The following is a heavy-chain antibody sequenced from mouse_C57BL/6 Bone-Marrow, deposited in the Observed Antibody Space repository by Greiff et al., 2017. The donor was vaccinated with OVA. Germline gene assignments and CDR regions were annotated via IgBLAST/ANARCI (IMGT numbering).Heavy chain of an antibody. CDR2: IWWDDDK. V-gene: IGHV8-8*01. CDR3: ARMRYYGSFFAY. D-gene: IGHD1-1*01. J-gene: IGHJ3*01. Sequence: VSRKESGPGTYHTTQTLSLTCSFSGFSLSTFGMGVGWIRQPSGKGLEWLAHIWWDDDKYYNPALKSRLTISKDTSKNQVFLKIANVDTADTATYYCARMRYYGSFFAYWGQGTLVTVSA. CDR1: GFSLSTFGMG.